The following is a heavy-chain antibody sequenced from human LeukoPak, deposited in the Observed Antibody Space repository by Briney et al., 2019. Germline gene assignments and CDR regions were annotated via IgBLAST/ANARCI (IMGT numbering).Heavy chain of an antibody. V-gene: IGHV4-59*02. CDR2: IYYSGST. D-gene: IGHD6-13*01. CDR3: ARALYSSSRRGWFDP. CDR1: GGSVSSYY. J-gene: IGHJ5*02. Sequence: SETLSLTCTVSGGSVSSYYWTWIRQPPGKGLEWIGYIYYSGSTNYNPSLKSRVTISVDTSKNQFSLKLSSVTAADTAVYYCARALYSSSRRGWFDPWGQGTLVTVSS.